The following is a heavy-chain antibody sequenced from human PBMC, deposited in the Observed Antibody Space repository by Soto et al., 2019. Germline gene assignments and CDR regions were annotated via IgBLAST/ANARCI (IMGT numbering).Heavy chain of an antibody. CDR3: AKDRIVGATGYYYGLDG. J-gene: IGHJ6*02. D-gene: IGHD1-26*01. V-gene: IGHV3-23*01. Sequence: GGSLRLSCAASGFTFSSYAMSWVRQAPGKGLEWVSAISGSGGSTYYADSVKGRFTISRDNSKNTLYLQMNSLRAEDTAVYYCAKDRIVGATGYYYGLDGWGQGTTVTVAS. CDR2: ISGSGGST. CDR1: GFTFSSYA.